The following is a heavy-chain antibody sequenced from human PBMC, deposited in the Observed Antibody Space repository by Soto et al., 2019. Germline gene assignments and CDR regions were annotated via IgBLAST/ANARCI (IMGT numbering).Heavy chain of an antibody. CDR1: GYTLTELS. D-gene: IGHD3-22*01. V-gene: IGHV1-24*01. CDR2: FDPEDGET. CDR3: ATDRPHYYDSSDMPVAFKNSDAFDI. J-gene: IGHJ3*02. Sequence: GASVKVSCKVSGYTLTELSMHWVRQAPGKGLEWMGGFDPEDGETIYAQKFQGRVTMTEDTSTDTAYMELSSLRSEDTAVYYCATDRPHYYDSSDMPVAFKNSDAFDIWGQGTMVTVSS.